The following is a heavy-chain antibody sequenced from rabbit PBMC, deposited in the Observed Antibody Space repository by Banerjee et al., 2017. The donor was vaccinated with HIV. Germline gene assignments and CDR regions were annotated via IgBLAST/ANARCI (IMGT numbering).Heavy chain of an antibody. V-gene: IGHV1S45*01. J-gene: IGHJ4*01. Sequence: QEQLVESGGGLVQPEGSLTLTCTASGFSFSSSYWICWVRQAPGEGLEWIACIYTSSGSTYYANWAKGRFTISKTSSTTVTLQMTSLTAADTATYFCVRHNDNSVDFDFWGQGTLVTVS. CDR1: GFSFSSSYW. CDR2: IYTSSGST. D-gene: IGHD4-1*01. CDR3: VRHNDNSVDFDF.